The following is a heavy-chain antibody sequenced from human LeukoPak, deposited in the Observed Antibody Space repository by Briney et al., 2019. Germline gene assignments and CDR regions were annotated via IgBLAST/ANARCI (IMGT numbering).Heavy chain of an antibody. D-gene: IGHD5-24*01. CDR3: ARDGYNFHY. J-gene: IGHJ4*02. Sequence: GGSLRLSCAASGFTFSDYYMSWVRQAPGKGLEWVANIKQDGSEKYYVDSVKGRFIISRDNAKNSLYLQMNSLRVEDTAVYYCARDGYNFHYWGQGTLVTVSS. CDR1: GFTFSDYY. V-gene: IGHV3-7*03. CDR2: IKQDGSEK.